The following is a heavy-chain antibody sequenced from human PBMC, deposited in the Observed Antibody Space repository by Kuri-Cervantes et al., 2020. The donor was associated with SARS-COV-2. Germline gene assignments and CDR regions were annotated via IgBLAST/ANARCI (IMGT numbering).Heavy chain of an antibody. J-gene: IGHJ5*02. V-gene: IGHV4-28*01. D-gene: IGHD3-3*01. CDR2: IYYSGST. Sequence: SQTLSLTCAVSGYSISSSNWWGWIRQPPGKGLEWIGYIYYSGSTYYNPSLKSRVTMSVDTSKNQFSLKLSSVTAVDTAVYYCARHDYDFWSGSIGWFDPWGQGTLVTVSS. CDR3: ARHDYDFWSGSIGWFDP. CDR1: GYSISSSNW.